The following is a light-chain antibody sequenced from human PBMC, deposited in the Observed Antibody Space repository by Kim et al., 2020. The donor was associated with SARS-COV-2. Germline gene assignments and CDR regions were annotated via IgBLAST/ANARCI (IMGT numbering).Light chain of an antibody. V-gene: IGKV3-20*01. CDR3: QQYDSSTRT. CDR1: QSVSSSY. J-gene: IGKJ1*01. CDR2: GAS. Sequence: EIVLTQSPGTLSLSPGKRATLSCRASQSVSSSYLAWYQQKPGPAPRLLIYGASSRATGIPDRFSGSGSGTDFTLTISRLEPEDFAEYYCQQYDSSTRTFGQGTKVDIK.